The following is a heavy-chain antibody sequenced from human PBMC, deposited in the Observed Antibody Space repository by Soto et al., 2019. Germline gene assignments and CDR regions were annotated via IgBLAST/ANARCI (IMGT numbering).Heavy chain of an antibody. CDR2: INHSGST. CDR3: ARWGSYYYDSSGYPGDY. CDR1: GGSFSGYY. V-gene: IGHV4-34*01. J-gene: IGHJ4*02. D-gene: IGHD3-22*01. Sequence: SETLSLTCAVYGGSFSGYYWSWIRQPPGKGLEWIGEINHSGSTNYNPSLKSRVTISVDTSKNQFSLKLSSVTAADTAVYYCARWGSYYYDSSGYPGDYWGQGTLVTVSS.